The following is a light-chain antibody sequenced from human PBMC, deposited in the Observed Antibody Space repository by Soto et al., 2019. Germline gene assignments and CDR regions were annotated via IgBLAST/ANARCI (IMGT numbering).Light chain of an antibody. V-gene: IGLV2-14*01. J-gene: IGLJ2*01. CDR3: SSYTSSSTPHVV. CDR1: SSDVGGYNY. Sequence: QSALTQPASVSGSPGQSITISCTGTSSDVGGYNYVSWYQQPPGKAPKLMIYDVSNRPSGVSNRFSGSKSGNTASLTISGLQAEEEADYYCSSYTSSSTPHVVFGGGTKLTVL. CDR2: DVS.